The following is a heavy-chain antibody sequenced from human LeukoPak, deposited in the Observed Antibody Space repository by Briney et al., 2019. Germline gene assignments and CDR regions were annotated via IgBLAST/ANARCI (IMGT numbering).Heavy chain of an antibody. Sequence: GSLRLSCAASGFTFSSYGMSWIRQPPGKGLEWIGSIYYSGSTYYNPSLKSRVTISVDTSKNQFSLKLSSVTAADTAVYYCARLTYYDYVWGSYRYISGFDYWGQGTLVTVSS. D-gene: IGHD3-16*02. CDR2: IYYSGST. CDR3: ARLTYYDYVWGSYRYISGFDY. J-gene: IGHJ4*02. V-gene: IGHV4-39*01. CDR1: GFTFSSYG.